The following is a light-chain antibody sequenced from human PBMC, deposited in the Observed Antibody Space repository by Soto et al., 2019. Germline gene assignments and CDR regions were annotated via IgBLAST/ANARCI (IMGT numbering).Light chain of an antibody. CDR3: GTWDSSLSAYV. V-gene: IGLV1-51*01. CDR1: SSNIGNNY. CDR2: DNN. Sequence: QSVLTQPPSVSAAPGQRVTISCSGSSSNIGNNYVSWYQQFPGTAPKLLIYDNNKRPSGIPDRFSDSKSGTSATLGITGLQSGDEADYYCGTWDSSLSAYVFGTGTKVTVL. J-gene: IGLJ1*01.